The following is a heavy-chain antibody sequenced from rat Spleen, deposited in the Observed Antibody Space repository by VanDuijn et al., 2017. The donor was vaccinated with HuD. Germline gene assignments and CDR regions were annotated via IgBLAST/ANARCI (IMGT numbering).Heavy chain of an antibody. CDR3: TREIIRGTKDWFTH. CDR1: GFTFSDFP. D-gene: IGHD4-3*01. CDR2: ITSGGNNI. Sequence: EVQLVESDGGLVQPGRSLKLSCAASGFTFSDFPMTWVRQAPTKGLEWVATITSGGNNIYYRDSVKGRFTGSRDNAKSILYLQMNSLRAEDTATYYCTREIIRGTKDWFTHWGQGTLVTVSS. J-gene: IGHJ3*01. V-gene: IGHV5-46*01.